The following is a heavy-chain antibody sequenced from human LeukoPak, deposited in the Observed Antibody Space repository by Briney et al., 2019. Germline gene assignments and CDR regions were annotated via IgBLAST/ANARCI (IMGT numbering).Heavy chain of an antibody. CDR3: ARDLEEVATIGFDY. J-gene: IGHJ4*02. CDR1: GFTFSSYA. V-gene: IGHV3-30*01. CDR2: ISYDGSNK. Sequence: GGSLRLSCAASGFTFSSYAMHWVRQAPGEGLEWVAVISYDGSNKYYADSVKGRFTISRDNSKNTLYLQMNSLRAEDTAVYYCARDLEEVATIGFDYWGQGTLVTVSS. D-gene: IGHD5-12*01.